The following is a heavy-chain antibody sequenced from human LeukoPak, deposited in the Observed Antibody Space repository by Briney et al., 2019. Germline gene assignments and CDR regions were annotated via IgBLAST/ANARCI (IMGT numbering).Heavy chain of an antibody. CDR2: IYYGGRS. Sequence: PSETLSLTSTVSGGSIIDDHYYWRWICQPPGKGLEWIGTIYYGGRSYYNPSLTSRVTMSADTSKNQFSLRLNSVTAADTAVYYCARQRGQAGDPVGYWGQGTLVTVSS. CDR1: GGSIIDDHYY. V-gene: IGHV4-39*07. CDR3: ARQRGQAGDPVGY. D-gene: IGHD2-21*02. J-gene: IGHJ4*02.